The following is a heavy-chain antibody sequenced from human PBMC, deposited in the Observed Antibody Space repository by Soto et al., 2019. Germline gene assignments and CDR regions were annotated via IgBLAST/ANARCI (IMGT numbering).Heavy chain of an antibody. J-gene: IGHJ6*02. V-gene: IGHV3-30-3*01. Sequence: PGGSLRLSCAASGFTFSSYAMHWVRQAPGKGLEWVAVISYDGSNKYYADSVKGRFTISRDNSKNTLYLQMNSLRAEDTAVYYCARDLYYDFWSGSLEPYYYGMDVWGQGTTVT. D-gene: IGHD3-3*01. CDR2: ISYDGSNK. CDR1: GFTFSSYA. CDR3: ARDLYYDFWSGSLEPYYYGMDV.